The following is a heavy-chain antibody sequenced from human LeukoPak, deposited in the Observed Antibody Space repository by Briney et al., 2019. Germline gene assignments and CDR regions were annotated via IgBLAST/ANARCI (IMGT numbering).Heavy chain of an antibody. CDR2: MHSDGRT. J-gene: IGHJ4*02. D-gene: IGHD3-9*01. Sequence: GGSLRLSCAASGFIFNNYWMTWVRQASGKGLEWVSVMHSDGRTFYADSVKGRFTISRDNARSSLFLQMNSLRAEDTAVYYCTKDPGHVLRSFDYSEYWGQGTRVTVSS. CDR3: TKDPGHVLRSFDYSEY. V-gene: IGHV3-66*01. CDR1: GFIFNNYW.